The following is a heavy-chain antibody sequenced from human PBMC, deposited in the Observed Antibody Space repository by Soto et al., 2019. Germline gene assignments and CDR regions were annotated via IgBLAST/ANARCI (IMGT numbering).Heavy chain of an antibody. CDR1: GGTFSSYA. Sequence: VASVNVSCKASGGTFSSYAISWVRQAPGQGLEWMGGIIPIFGTANYAQKFQGRVTITADESTSTAYMEVSRLRSEDTAVYYCATPPIFGVGPYYYGMDVWGQGTTVTVSS. V-gene: IGHV1-69*13. CDR3: ATPPIFGVGPYYYGMDV. CDR2: IIPIFGTA. J-gene: IGHJ6*02. D-gene: IGHD3-3*01.